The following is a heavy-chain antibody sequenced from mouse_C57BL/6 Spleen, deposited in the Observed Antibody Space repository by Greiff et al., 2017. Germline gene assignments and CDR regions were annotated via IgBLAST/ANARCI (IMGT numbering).Heavy chain of an antibody. CDR2: IYPGDGDT. J-gene: IGHJ2*01. CDR3: AGAPQYYFDY. Sequence: VHVKQSGAELVKPGASVKISCKASGYAFSSYWMNWVKQRPGKGLEWIGQIYPGDGDTNYNGKFKGKATLTADKSSSTAYMQLSRLTSEDSAVYFCAGAPQYYFDYWGQGTTLTVSS. V-gene: IGHV1-80*01. CDR1: GYAFSSYW.